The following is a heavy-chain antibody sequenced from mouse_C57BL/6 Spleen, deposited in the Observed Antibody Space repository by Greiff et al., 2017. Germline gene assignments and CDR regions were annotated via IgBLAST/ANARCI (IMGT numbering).Heavy chain of an antibody. V-gene: IGHV1-81*01. D-gene: IGHD2-5*01. J-gene: IGHJ2*01. CDR3: ARSEGSNYVYFDY. Sequence: QVQLKQSGAELARPGASVKLSCKASGYTFTSYGISWVKQRTGQGLEWIGEIYPRSGNTYYNEKFKGKATLTADKSSSTAYMELRSLTSEDSAVYFCARSEGSNYVYFDYWGQGTTLTVSS. CDR2: IYPRSGNT. CDR1: GYTFTSYG.